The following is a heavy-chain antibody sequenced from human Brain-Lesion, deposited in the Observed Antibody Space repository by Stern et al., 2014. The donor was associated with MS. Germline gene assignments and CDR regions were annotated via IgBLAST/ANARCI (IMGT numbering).Heavy chain of an antibody. D-gene: IGHD3-22*01. Sequence: QVQLMQSGPGLVKPSKTLPPTCNVPGDSISRGDNSWGWIRQSPGKGLEGFGYIYYIGSTFYNPSLKSRVSISVDTSQNQFSLSLSSVTAADTAVYYCARGESSRYYYYFDDWGQGTLVTVSS. V-gene: IGHV4-30-4*01. CDR3: ARGESSRYYYYFDD. CDR1: GDSISRGDNS. CDR2: IYYIGST. J-gene: IGHJ4*02.